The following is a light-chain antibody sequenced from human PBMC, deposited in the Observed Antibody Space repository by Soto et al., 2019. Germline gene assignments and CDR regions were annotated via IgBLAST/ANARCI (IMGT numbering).Light chain of an antibody. J-gene: IGKJ4*01. CDR1: QDISNY. V-gene: IGKV1-33*01. CDR3: QQPQG. Sequence: DIQMTQSPSSLSASVGDRVTITCQASQDISNYLNWYQQKPGKAPKLLIYDASNLETGVPSRFSGSGSGTDFTFTISSLQPEDIATYYCQQPQGFGGGTKVEIK. CDR2: DAS.